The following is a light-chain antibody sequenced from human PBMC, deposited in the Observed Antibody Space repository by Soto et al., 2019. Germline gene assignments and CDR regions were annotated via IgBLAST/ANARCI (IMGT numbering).Light chain of an antibody. CDR1: SGDVGSYNL. Sequence: QSALTQPASVSGSPGQSITISCTGTSGDVGSYNLVSWYQQHPGKAPKLMIYEVNKRPSGVSNRFSGSKSGNTASLTISGLQAEDEADYYCSSYAGSISVVFGGGTQLTVL. J-gene: IGLJ2*01. CDR2: EVN. CDR3: SSYAGSISVV. V-gene: IGLV2-23*02.